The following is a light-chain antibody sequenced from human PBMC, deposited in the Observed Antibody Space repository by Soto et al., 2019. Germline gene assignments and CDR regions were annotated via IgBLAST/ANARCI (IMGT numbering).Light chain of an antibody. Sequence: QSALTQPASVSGSPGQSITISCTGTSSDVGGYNYVSWYQQHPGKAPKLMIYEVSNRPSGVSNRFSGSTSGNTASLTISGLQAEDAADYYCSSYTSSSTPDAFGSGTKVTVL. J-gene: IGLJ1*01. CDR1: SSDVGGYNY. CDR3: SSYTSSSTPDA. CDR2: EVS. V-gene: IGLV2-14*01.